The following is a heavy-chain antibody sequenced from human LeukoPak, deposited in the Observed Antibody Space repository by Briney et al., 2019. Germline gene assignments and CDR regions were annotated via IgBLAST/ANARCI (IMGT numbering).Heavy chain of an antibody. Sequence: SETLSLTCTVSGGSISSYYWSWIRQPPGKGLEWIGYIYYSGSTNYNPSLKSRVTISVDTSKNQFSLKLSSVTAADTAVYYCARGGASEYDFWSGYPRSYYYMDVWGKGTTVTVSS. D-gene: IGHD3-3*01. CDR3: ARGGASEYDFWSGYPRSYYYMDV. J-gene: IGHJ6*03. V-gene: IGHV4-59*01. CDR1: GGSISSYY. CDR2: IYYSGST.